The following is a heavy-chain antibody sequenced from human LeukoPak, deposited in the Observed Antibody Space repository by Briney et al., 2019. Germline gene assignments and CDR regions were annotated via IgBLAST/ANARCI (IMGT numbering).Heavy chain of an antibody. CDR2: IYYSGST. CDR3: ARDDRLDSRVFDY. CDR1: GGSISSSSYY. Sequence: SETLSLTCTVSGGSISSSSYYWGWIRQPPGKGLEWIGSIYYSGSTYYNPSLKSRVTISVDTSKNQFSLKLSSVTAADTAVYYCARDDRLDSRVFDYWGQGTLVTVSS. J-gene: IGHJ4*02. V-gene: IGHV4-39*07. D-gene: IGHD1-1*01.